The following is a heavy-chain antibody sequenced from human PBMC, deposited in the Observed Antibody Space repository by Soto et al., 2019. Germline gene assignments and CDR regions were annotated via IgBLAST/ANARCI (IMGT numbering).Heavy chain of an antibody. J-gene: IGHJ6*02. Sequence: QVQLVESGGGVVQPGRSLRLSCAASGFTFSSYGMHWVRQAPGQGLEWVAVIWYDGSNKYYADYVKGRFTISRDNSKNTLFLQMNSLRAEDTAVYYCARLGYNWNDWGVQRDYYGLDVWGQGTTVTVSS. CDR3: ARLGYNWNDWGVQRDYYGLDV. CDR1: GFTFSSYG. CDR2: IWYDGSNK. V-gene: IGHV3-33*01. D-gene: IGHD1-20*01.